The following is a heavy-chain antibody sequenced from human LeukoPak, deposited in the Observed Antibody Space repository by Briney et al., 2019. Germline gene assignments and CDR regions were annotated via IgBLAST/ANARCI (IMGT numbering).Heavy chain of an antibody. J-gene: IGHJ3*02. CDR1: GGSISSYY. V-gene: IGHV4-59*01. CDR3: ARAYYYGSGSYAFDI. Sequence: PSETLSLTCTVSGGSISSYYWSWIRQPPGKGLEWIGYIYYSGSTNYNPSLKSRVTISVDTSKNQFSLKLSSVTAADTAVYYCARAYYYGSGSYAFDIWGQGTVVTVSS. D-gene: IGHD3-10*01. CDR2: IYYSGST.